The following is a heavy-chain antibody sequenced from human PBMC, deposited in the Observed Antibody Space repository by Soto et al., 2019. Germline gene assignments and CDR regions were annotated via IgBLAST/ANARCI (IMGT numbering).Heavy chain of an antibody. J-gene: IGHJ6*02. D-gene: IGHD5-18*01. Sequence: QVQLVQSGAEVKKPGSSVTVSCKTSGGTFSKDAINWVRQAPGQGLEWMGLLSPVFGSPIYAQKFQGRSRITADESTITAFMDPSSLRSEDTAVYYCTRVLGYTFEPGKTRYYAMDVWGQGTTVSVSS. CDR3: TRVLGYTFEPGKTRYYAMDV. V-gene: IGHV1-69*01. CDR1: GGTFSKDA. CDR2: LSPVFGSP.